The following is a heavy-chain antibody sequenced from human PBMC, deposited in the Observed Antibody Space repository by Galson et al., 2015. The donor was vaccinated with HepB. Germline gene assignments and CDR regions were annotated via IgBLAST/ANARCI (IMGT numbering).Heavy chain of an antibody. V-gene: IGHV3-53*04. Sequence: SLRLSCAASGFTVSSNYMSWVRQAPGKGLEWVSVIYSGGSTYYADSVKGRFTISRHNSKNTLYLQMNSLRAEDTAVYYCARSSNSRSLLLADYWGQGTLVTVSS. CDR2: IYSGGST. CDR1: GFTVSSNY. J-gene: IGHJ4*02. CDR3: ARSSNSRSLLLADY. D-gene: IGHD3-22*01.